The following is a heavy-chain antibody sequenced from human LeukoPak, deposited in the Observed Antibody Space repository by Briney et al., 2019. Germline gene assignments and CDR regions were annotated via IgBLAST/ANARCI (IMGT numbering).Heavy chain of an antibody. V-gene: IGHV1-69*05. CDR2: IIPIFGTA. D-gene: IGHD6-6*01. J-gene: IGHJ5*02. CDR3: ASLSSSSSQRKNWFDP. CDR1: GGTFSSYA. Sequence: ASVKVSCKASGGTFSSYAISWVRQAPGQGLEWMGGIIPIFGTANYAQKFQGRVTITTDESTSTAYMELSSLRSEDTAVYYCASLSSSSSQRKNWFDPWGQGTPVTVSS.